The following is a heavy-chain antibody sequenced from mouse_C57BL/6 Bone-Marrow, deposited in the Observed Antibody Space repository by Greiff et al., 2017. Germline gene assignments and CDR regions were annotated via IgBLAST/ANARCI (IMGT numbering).Heavy chain of an antibody. J-gene: IGHJ1*03. V-gene: IGHV1-4*01. CDR1: GYTFTSYT. CDR2: INPSSGYT. D-gene: IGHD3-3*01. Sequence: VQLQQSGAELARPGASVKMSCKASGYTFTSYTMHWVKQRPGQGLEWIGYINPSSGYTKYNQKFKDKATLTADKSSSTAYMQLSSLTSEDSAVYYCAGGRRYFDVWGTGTTVTVSS. CDR3: AGGRRYFDV.